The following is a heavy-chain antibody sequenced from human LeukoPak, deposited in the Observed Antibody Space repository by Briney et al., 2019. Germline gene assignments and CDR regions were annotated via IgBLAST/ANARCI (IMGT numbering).Heavy chain of an antibody. J-gene: IGHJ3*02. Sequence: PSETLSLTCTVSGGSISSYYWSWIRQPPGKGLESIGYIYYSGSTNYNPSLKSRATISVDTSKNQFSLTLSSVTAADTAVYYCASEGFWSGYPDAFDIWGQGTMVTVSS. CDR1: GGSISSYY. D-gene: IGHD3-3*01. V-gene: IGHV4-59*01. CDR3: ASEGFWSGYPDAFDI. CDR2: IYYSGST.